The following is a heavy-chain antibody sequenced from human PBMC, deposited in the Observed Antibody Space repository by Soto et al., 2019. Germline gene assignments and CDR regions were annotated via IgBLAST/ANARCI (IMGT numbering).Heavy chain of an antibody. CDR1: GYTFTNYG. Sequence: ASVKVSCKASGYTFTNYGFTWVRQAPGQGLELLGWISTYNGNTKYAQKVQGRPTMTTDTSTSTANMELTSLRSDDTALYYCARTTVTASYYYMDVWGKGSTVTVSS. J-gene: IGHJ6*03. CDR2: ISTYNGNT. D-gene: IGHD4-17*01. CDR3: ARTTVTASYYYMDV. V-gene: IGHV1-18*01.